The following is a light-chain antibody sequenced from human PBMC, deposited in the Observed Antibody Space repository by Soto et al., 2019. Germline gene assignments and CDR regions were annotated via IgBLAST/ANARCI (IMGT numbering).Light chain of an antibody. CDR2: AAS. CDR3: QQNYNTPIT. J-gene: IGKJ5*01. CDR1: ESLLHSDGKTY. Sequence: EIVMTQTPLSLFVAPGQPASISSKSSESLLHSDGKTYLYWYLQTKGQTPHILIYAASSLQSGVPSRFSGSGSGTNFTLTISSLQPEDFETYYCQQNYNTPITFGQGTRLEIK. V-gene: IGKV2-29*01.